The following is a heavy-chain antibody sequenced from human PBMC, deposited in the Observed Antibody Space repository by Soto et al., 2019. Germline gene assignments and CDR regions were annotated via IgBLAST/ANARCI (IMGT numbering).Heavy chain of an antibody. V-gene: IGHV4-59*08. J-gene: IGHJ4*01. CDR1: GGSINSYY. D-gene: IGHD3-10*01. Sequence: ETLPLSCTVSGGSINSYYWSWIRQPPGKGLEWIGYISYSGSTNYNPSLKSRVTISVDTSKNQFSLKLSSVTAADTAVYYCARHNYGSGSYYFDYWGHGTLLTVSS. CDR2: ISYSGST. CDR3: ARHNYGSGSYYFDY.